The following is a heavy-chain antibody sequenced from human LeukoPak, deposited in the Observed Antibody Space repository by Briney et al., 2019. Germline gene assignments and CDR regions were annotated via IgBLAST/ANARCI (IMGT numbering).Heavy chain of an antibody. D-gene: IGHD6-13*01. CDR2: IYGSGNT. Sequence: RSSETLSLTCTVSGGSISGWYWSWIRQPPGKGLEWVGYIYGSGNTNYNPSLKSRVTISVDTSKNQFSLKLSSVTAADTAVYYCARDPYSSSWTAYHWFDPWGQGTLVTVSS. CDR3: ARDPYSSSWTAYHWFDP. V-gene: IGHV4-4*08. J-gene: IGHJ5*02. CDR1: GGSISGWY.